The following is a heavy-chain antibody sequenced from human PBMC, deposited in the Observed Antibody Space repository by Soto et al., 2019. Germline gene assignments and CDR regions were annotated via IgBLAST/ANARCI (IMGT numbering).Heavy chain of an antibody. CDR1: GFTFSSYA. Sequence: QVQLVESGGGVVQPGRSLRLSCAASGFTFSSYAMHWVRQAPGKGLEWVAVISYDGSNKYYADSVKGRFTISRDNAKNTLYLQMNSLRAEDTAVYYCARVPSSAAGTGPYGMDVWGQGTTVTVS. V-gene: IGHV3-30-3*01. J-gene: IGHJ6*02. CDR2: ISYDGSNK. D-gene: IGHD6-13*01. CDR3: ARVPSSAAGTGPYGMDV.